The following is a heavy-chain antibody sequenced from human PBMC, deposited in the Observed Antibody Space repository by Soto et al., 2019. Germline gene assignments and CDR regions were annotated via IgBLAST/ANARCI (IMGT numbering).Heavy chain of an antibody. Sequence: EVQLVESGGGLVKPGGSLRLSCAASGFTSSSYSMNWVRQAPGKGLEWVSSISSSSSYIYYADSVKGRFTISRDNAKKSLYLQMNSLRAEDTAVYYCARYLLAYGHSSSKEFDPWGQGTLVTVSS. V-gene: IGHV3-21*01. CDR2: ISSSSSYI. CDR1: GFTSSSYS. D-gene: IGHD6-6*01. J-gene: IGHJ5*02. CDR3: ARYLLAYGHSSSKEFDP.